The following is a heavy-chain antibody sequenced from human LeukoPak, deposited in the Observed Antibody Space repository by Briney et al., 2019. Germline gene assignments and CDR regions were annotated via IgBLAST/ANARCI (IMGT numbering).Heavy chain of an antibody. V-gene: IGHV3-48*04. CDR3: VRDHSGWSLDP. CDR1: GFTFSSYN. J-gene: IGHJ5*02. Sequence: GGSLRLSCAASGFTFSSYNMNWVRQAPGKGLEWVSYISDSSTTIYYADSVKGRFTISRDSAKNSLYLRMNSLRAEDTAVYYCVRDHSGWSLDPWGQGTLVTVSS. CDR2: ISDSSTTI. D-gene: IGHD6-19*01.